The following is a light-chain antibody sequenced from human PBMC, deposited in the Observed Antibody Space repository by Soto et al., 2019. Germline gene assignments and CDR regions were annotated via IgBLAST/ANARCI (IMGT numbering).Light chain of an antibody. Sequence: QSVLAQPPSASGAPGHSVTISCTGSGSDIGAYNFVSWYQQHPGKAPKLMIVGVTERLSGVPDRFSGSQSGNTASLTVSGLQADDEAVYYCYSYAGRNIWVFGGGTKLTVL. CDR1: GSDIGAYNF. CDR3: YSYAGRNIWV. J-gene: IGLJ3*02. CDR2: GVT. V-gene: IGLV2-8*01.